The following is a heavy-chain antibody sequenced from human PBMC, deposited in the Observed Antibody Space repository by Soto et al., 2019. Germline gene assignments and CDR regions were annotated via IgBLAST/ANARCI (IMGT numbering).Heavy chain of an antibody. V-gene: IGHV1-2*04. D-gene: IGHD2-21*02. CDR1: GYTFTGYY. Sequence: GASLKVSCKASGYTFTGYYMHWVRQAPGQGLEWMGWINPNSGGTNYAQKFQGWVTMTRDTSISTAYMELSRLRSDDTAVYYCARDLGGAYCGGDCSRYYFDYWGQGTLVTVSS. J-gene: IGHJ4*02. CDR2: INPNSGGT. CDR3: ARDLGGAYCGGDCSRYYFDY.